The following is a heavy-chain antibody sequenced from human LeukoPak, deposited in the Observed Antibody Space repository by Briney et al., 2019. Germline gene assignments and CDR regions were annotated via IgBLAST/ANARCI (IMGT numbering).Heavy chain of an antibody. V-gene: IGHV4-4*07. Sequence: NSSETLSLTCTVSGGSISSYYWSWIRQPAGKGLEWIGRIYTSGSTNYNPPLKSRVTISVDTSKNQFSLKLSSVTAADTAVYYCARGWYYDFWSGQPPGAFDIWGQGTMVTVSS. CDR3: ARGWYYDFWSGQPPGAFDI. D-gene: IGHD3-3*01. CDR1: GGSISSYY. CDR2: IYTSGST. J-gene: IGHJ3*02.